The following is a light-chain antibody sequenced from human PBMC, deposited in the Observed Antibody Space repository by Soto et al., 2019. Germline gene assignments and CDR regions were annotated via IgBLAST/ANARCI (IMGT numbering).Light chain of an antibody. CDR2: GNV. J-gene: IGLJ1*01. CDR3: QCPDSSLSAYV. CDR1: NSNIGAGYD. Sequence: QSVLTQTPSVSGAPGQSVTMSCGGSNSNIGAGYDVHWYKQVPGTAPKLLIYGNVNRPAGVLDRFSGSRSGTSASLAITGLQAEDEADYYCQCPDSSLSAYVFGTGTKVTVL. V-gene: IGLV1-40*01.